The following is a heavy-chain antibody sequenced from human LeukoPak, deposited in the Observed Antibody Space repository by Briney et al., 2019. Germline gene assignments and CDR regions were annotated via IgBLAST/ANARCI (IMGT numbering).Heavy chain of an antibody. Sequence: SETLSLTCTVSGGSISSYYWSWIRQPPGKGLEWIGYIYYSGSTNYNPSLKSRVTISVDTSKNQFSLKLSSVTAADTAVYYCAEGGDYRDPPPGFGYFDYWGQGTLVTVSS. J-gene: IGHJ4*02. V-gene: IGHV4-59*01. D-gene: IGHD4-17*01. CDR3: AEGGDYRDPPPGFGYFDY. CDR2: IYYSGST. CDR1: GGSISSYY.